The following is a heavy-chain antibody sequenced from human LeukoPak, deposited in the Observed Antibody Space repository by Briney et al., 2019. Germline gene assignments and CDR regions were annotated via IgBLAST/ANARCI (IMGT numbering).Heavy chain of an antibody. CDR3: AADDDIVATI. J-gene: IGHJ4*02. CDR1: GLTFTSSA. D-gene: IGHD5-12*01. Sequence: SVKVSCKPSGLTFTSSAVQWVRQARGQRLEWIGWIVVGSGNTNYAQKFQERVTITRDMSTSTAYMELSSLRSEDTAVHYCAADDDIVATIWGQGTLVTVSS. V-gene: IGHV1-58*01. CDR2: IVVGSGNT.